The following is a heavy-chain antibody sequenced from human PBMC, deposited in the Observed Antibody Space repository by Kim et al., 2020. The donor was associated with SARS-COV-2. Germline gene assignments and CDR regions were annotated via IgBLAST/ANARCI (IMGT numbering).Heavy chain of an antibody. D-gene: IGHD6-19*01. J-gene: IGHJ2*01. CDR1: GFTFSSYG. Sequence: GGSLRLSCAASGFTFSSYGMHWVRQAPGKGLEWVAVISYDGSNKYYADSVKGRFTISRDNSKNTLYLQMNSLRAEDTAVYYCAKGDGSGWYFGYFDLWAVAPWSLSPQ. V-gene: IGHV3-30*18. CDR3: AKGDGSGWYFGYFDL. CDR2: ISYDGSNK.